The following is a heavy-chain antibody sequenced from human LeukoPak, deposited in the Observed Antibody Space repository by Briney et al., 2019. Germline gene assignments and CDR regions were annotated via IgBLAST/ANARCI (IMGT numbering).Heavy chain of an antibody. CDR3: ARAGFTSLEGDN. J-gene: IGHJ4*02. V-gene: IGHV7-4-1*02. D-gene: IGHD3-9*01. Sequence: ASVKVSCKASGYTFTGYYIHWVRQAPGQGLDWMGWINTDTGHPTYAQGFTGRFVFSLDTSASTAYLQISSLKADGTAVYYCARAGFTSLEGDNWGQGTLVTVSS. CDR2: INTDTGHP. CDR1: GYTFTGYY.